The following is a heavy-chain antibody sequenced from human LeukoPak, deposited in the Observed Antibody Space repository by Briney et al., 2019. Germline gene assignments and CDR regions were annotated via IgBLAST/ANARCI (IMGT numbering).Heavy chain of an antibody. J-gene: IGHJ4*02. V-gene: IGHV3-15*01. CDR1: GFSFSNAW. Sequence: GGSLRLSCVASGFSFSNAWMSWVRQSPGRGLEWIGRIKRRADGGTRDYAAPVKGRFFLSRDDSKKTVYLQMHSLKADDTGVYYCTTEGSADDYWGQGTLVTVSS. CDR2: IKRRADGGTR. D-gene: IGHD2-15*01. CDR3: TTEGSADDY.